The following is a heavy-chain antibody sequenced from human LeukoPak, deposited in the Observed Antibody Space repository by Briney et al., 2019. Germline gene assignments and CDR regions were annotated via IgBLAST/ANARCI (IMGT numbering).Heavy chain of an antibody. CDR1: GDSISTSNSY. Sequence: PSETLSLTCTVSGDSISTSNSYWGWIRQPPGKGLEWIGEINHSGSTNYNPSLKSRVTISVDTSKNQFSLQLNSVTPEDTAVYYCARGQYSAHDYWGQGTLVTVSS. D-gene: IGHD4-11*01. CDR2: INHSGST. J-gene: IGHJ4*02. CDR3: ARGQYSAHDY. V-gene: IGHV4-39*07.